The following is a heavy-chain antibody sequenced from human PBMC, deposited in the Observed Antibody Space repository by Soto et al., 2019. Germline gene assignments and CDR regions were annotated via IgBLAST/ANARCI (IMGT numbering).Heavy chain of an antibody. CDR2: ISGSGGST. Sequence: EVQLLESGGGLVQPGGSLRLSCAASGFTFSSYAMSWVRQAPGKGLEWVSAISGSGGSTYYADSVKGRFTISRDNSKNTLYLQMNSLRAEDTAVYYCARAPPYYYDSSGYYPTDAFDIWGQGTMVTVSS. V-gene: IGHV3-23*01. CDR1: GFTFSSYA. CDR3: ARAPPYYYDSSGYYPTDAFDI. J-gene: IGHJ3*02. D-gene: IGHD3-22*01.